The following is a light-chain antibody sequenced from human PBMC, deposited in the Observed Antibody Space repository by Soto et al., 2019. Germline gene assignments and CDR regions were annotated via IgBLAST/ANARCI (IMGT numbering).Light chain of an antibody. CDR1: QTVGNT. Sequence: EIVLTQSPATLSVSPGERATLSCRASQTVGNTLAWYQQQPGQTPRLLIYGASTTATGIPARFSGSGSGTEFTITSDRLPSEDFAVYYCLHYKDWPRWTFGQGTKVEVK. J-gene: IGKJ1*01. V-gene: IGKV3-15*01. CDR3: LHYKDWPRWT. CDR2: GAS.